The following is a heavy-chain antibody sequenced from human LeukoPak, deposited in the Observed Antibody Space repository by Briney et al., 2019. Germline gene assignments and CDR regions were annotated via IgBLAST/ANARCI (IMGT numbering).Heavy chain of an antibody. CDR1: GGSFSGYY. V-gene: IGHV4-34*01. CDR2: INHSGST. CDR3: ARVQYSSSWYGLGVDY. D-gene: IGHD6-13*01. J-gene: IGHJ4*02. Sequence: SETLSLTCAVYGGSFSGYYWSWIRQPPGKGLEWIGEINHSGSTNYNPSLKSRVTISVDTSKNQFSLKLSSVTAADTAVYYCARVQYSSSWYGLGVDYWGQGTLVTVSS.